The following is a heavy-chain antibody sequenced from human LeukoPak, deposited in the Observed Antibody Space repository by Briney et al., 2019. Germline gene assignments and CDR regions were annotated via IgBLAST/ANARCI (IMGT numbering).Heavy chain of an antibody. J-gene: IGHJ4*02. Sequence: SETLSLTCTVSGGSLSSYYWSWIRQPPGKGLEWIAYISDIGSINYNPSLKSRVTISLDTSKNQFSLKLSSVTAADTAVYYCAGHHPRNTVDFWGQGTLVTVSS. V-gene: IGHV4-59*08. CDR2: ISDIGSI. CDR1: GGSLSSYY. CDR3: AGHHPRNTVDF. D-gene: IGHD2/OR15-2a*01.